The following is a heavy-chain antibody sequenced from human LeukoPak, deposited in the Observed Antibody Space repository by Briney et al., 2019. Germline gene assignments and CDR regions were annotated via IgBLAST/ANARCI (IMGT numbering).Heavy chain of an antibody. CDR2: IWYDGSDK. CDR1: GFTFSRHG. CDR3: ARDGGGYCGGD. D-gene: IGHD2-21*01. V-gene: IGHV3-33*01. J-gene: IGHJ4*02. Sequence: GGSLRLSCAASGFTFSRHGMHWVRQAPGKGLEWVAVIWYDGSDKYYADSVKGRFTISRDNSKSTLYLQLNSLRAEDTAVYYCARDGGGYCGGDWGQGTLVTVSS.